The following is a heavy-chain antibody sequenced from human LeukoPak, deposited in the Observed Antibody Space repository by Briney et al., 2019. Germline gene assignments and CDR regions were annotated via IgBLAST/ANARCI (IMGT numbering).Heavy chain of an antibody. CDR1: EYTFTEYY. J-gene: IGHJ4*02. CDR2: ISPYSGAT. Sequence: ASVKVSCKASEYTFTEYYLNWMRQAPGQGLEWMGWISPYSGATHYAQIFQGRVTMTRDTSISTAYMEVSSLRSDDSAVYFCARTLTTATWDYWGQGTLVTVSS. D-gene: IGHD4-17*01. V-gene: IGHV1-2*02. CDR3: ARTLTTATWDY.